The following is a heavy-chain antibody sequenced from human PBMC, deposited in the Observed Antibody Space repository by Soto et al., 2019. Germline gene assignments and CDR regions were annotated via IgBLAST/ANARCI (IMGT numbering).Heavy chain of an antibody. CDR2: ISAYNGNT. CDR3: ARVYFHAVAGTHWFDP. CDR1: GYTFTSYG. V-gene: IGHV1-18*01. J-gene: IGHJ5*02. Sequence: ASVKVSCKASGYTFTSYGISWVRQAPGQGLEWMGWISAYNGNTNYAQKLQGRVTMTTDTSTSTAYMELRSLRSDDTAVYYCARVYFHAVAGTHWFDPWGQGTLVTVSS. D-gene: IGHD6-19*01.